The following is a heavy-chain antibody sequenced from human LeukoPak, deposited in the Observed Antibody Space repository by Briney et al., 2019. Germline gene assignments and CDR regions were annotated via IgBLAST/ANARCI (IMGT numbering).Heavy chain of an antibody. CDR3: AKDLRQLGFLFDY. CDR1: GFTFSSYA. CDR2: ISGSGGST. J-gene: IGHJ4*02. Sequence: GSQRPSCAASGFTFSSYAMSWVRQAPGKGLEWVSAISGSGGSTYYADSVKGRFTISRDNSKNTLYLQMNSLRAEDTAVYYCAKDLRQLGFLFDYWGQGTLVTVSS. D-gene: IGHD6-6*01. V-gene: IGHV3-23*01.